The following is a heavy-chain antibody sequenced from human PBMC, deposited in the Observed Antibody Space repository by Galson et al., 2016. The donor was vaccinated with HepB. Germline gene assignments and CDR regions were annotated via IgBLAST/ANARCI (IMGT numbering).Heavy chain of an antibody. CDR3: ARGKGGSFLDH. Sequence: SLRLSCAASGFIFSDYYMSWIRQTPGKGLEWLAHISSRGATIYYPDSLKGRFTISRDNAKNSLYLQMNSLRAEDTAVYYCARGKGGSFLDHWGQGILVTVSS. D-gene: IGHD1-26*01. CDR1: GFIFSDYY. J-gene: IGHJ4*02. CDR2: ISSRGATI. V-gene: IGHV3-11*01.